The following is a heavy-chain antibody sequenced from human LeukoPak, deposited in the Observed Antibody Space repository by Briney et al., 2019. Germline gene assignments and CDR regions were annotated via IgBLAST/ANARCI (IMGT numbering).Heavy chain of an antibody. V-gene: IGHV3-23*01. D-gene: IGHD3-22*01. J-gene: IGHJ1*01. CDR2: ISGSGGST. CDR3: AKVSYDSSGYHH. Sequence: PGGSLRLSCAASGFTFSSYAMSWVRQAPGKGLGWVSAISGSGGSTYYADSVKGRFTISRDNSKNTLYLQMNSLRAEDTAVYYCAKVSYDSSGYHHWGQGTLVTVSS. CDR1: GFTFSSYA.